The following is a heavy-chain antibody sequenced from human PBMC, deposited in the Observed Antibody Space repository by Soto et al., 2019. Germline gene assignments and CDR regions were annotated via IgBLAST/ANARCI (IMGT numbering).Heavy chain of an antibody. CDR2: IDWDDDK. Sequence: SGPTLVNPTQTLTLTCTFSGFSLSTSGMRVSWIRQPPGKALQWLARIDWDDDKFYTTSLRTRLTISKDTSKNQVVLTMTNMDPVDTATYYCANTGTDGSWFDPWGQGTLVTVSS. D-gene: IGHD1-1*01. CDR1: GFSLSTSGMR. CDR3: ANTGTDGSWFDP. J-gene: IGHJ5*02. V-gene: IGHV2-70*04.